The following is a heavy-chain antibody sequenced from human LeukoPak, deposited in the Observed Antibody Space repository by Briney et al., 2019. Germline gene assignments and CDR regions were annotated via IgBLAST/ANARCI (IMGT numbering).Heavy chain of an antibody. CDR3: ARSPLLLYVTGLYYFDY. CDR2: IYYSGTT. CDR1: GDSTSSRTYS. D-gene: IGHD2-15*01. V-gene: IGHV4-39*02. J-gene: IGHJ4*02. Sequence: ASETLSLTCTVSGDSTSSRTYSWVCIRQPPGKGLEWIGSIYYSGTTYYNPSLKSRVTISVDTSKSHFSLKLTSVTAADTAVYYCARSPLLLYVTGLYYFDYWGQGTLVTVSS.